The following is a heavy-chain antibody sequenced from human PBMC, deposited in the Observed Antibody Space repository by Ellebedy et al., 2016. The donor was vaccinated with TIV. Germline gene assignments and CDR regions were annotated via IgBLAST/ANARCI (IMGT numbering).Heavy chain of an antibody. J-gene: IGHJ4*02. CDR3: ARDSVRAVAGAYYFDY. V-gene: IGHV1-69*13. D-gene: IGHD6-19*01. CDR2: IIPIFGTA. CDR1: GGTFSSYA. Sequence: ASVKVSCKASGGTFSSYAISWVRQAPGQGLEWMGGIIPIFGTANYAQKFQGRVTITADESTSTAYMELSSLRSEDTAVYYCARDSVRAVAGAYYFDYWGQGTLVTVSS.